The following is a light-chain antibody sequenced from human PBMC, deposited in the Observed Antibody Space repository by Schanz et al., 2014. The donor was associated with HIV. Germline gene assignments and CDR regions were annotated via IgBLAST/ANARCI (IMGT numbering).Light chain of an antibody. CDR3: QYFGNSGGT. J-gene: IGKJ4*01. V-gene: IGKV3-20*01. CDR1: QSISSNY. CDR2: GTS. Sequence: IVLTQSPGTLSLSPGETATLSCRASQSISSNYLAWYQQKPGQAPRLLIYGTSSRATGIPDRFSGSGSGTDFTLTISRLEPEDFAVYYCQYFGNSGGTFGGGTKV.